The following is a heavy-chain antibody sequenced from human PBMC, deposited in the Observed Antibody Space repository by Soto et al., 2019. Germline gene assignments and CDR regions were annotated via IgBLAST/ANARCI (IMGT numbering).Heavy chain of an antibody. CDR2: IYWDDDK. Sequence: QITLKESGPTLVKPTQTLTLTCTFSGFSLSTSGVGVGWIRQPPGKALEWLALIYWDDDKRYSPSLKSRLTITKDTSKNQVVLTMTNMDPVDTATYYCAHRRGYNWNDDVNYFDYWGQGTLVTVSS. J-gene: IGHJ4*02. V-gene: IGHV2-5*02. CDR3: AHRRGYNWNDDVNYFDY. CDR1: GFSLSTSGVG. D-gene: IGHD1-1*01.